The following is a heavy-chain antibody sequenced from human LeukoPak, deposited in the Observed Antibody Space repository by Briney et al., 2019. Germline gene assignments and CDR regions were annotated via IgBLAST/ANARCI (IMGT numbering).Heavy chain of an antibody. J-gene: IGHJ6*03. CDR2: ICPDGGTT. CDR1: GFTFYTYG. V-gene: IGHV3-64*01. D-gene: IGHD2-15*01. Sequence: GGSLRLSCAASGFTFYTYGMHWVRQAPGKGLEYVSGICPDGGTTYYAKSVKGRFTISRDNSKNTLYLQMNSLRSDDTAVYYCARVGCGGSCYYYYYMDVWGKGTTVTVSS. CDR3: ARVGCGGSCYYYYYMDV.